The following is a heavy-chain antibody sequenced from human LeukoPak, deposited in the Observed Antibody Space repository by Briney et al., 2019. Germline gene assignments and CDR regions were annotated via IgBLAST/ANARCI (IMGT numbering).Heavy chain of an antibody. CDR1: GFTFGNAW. CDR3: ARVGDGDYGYYYYMDV. J-gene: IGHJ6*03. CDR2: IKSKAGGETT. V-gene: IGHV3-15*05. Sequence: GGSLRLSCAASGFTFGNAWMSWVRQAPGQGLEWVSHIKSKAGGETTDYAAPVKGRFTISRDDSKNTLYLQMNSLRAEDTAVYYCARVGDGDYGYYYYMDVWGKGTTVTISS. D-gene: IGHD4-17*01.